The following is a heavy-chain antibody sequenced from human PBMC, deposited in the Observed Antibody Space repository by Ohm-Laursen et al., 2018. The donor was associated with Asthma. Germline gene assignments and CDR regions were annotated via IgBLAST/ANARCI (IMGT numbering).Heavy chain of an antibody. J-gene: IGHJ4*02. V-gene: IGHV3-30-3*01. CDR3: ARDVMEWYLPAFDF. CDR1: GFTLRSYA. Sequence: SLRLSCAAAGFTLRSYAMHWVRQAPGKGLEWVAVGGSYYDGGLKYYADSVNGRFTVSRDDSKNTLYLQMNSLRPDDTAVYYCARDVMEWYLPAFDFWGQGTLVTVSS. CDR2: GGSYYDGGLK. D-gene: IGHD3-3*01.